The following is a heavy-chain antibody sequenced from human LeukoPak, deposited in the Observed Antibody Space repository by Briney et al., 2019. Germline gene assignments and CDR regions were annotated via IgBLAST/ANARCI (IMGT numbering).Heavy chain of an antibody. Sequence: SETLSLTCTVSGYSISGGYYGGWIRQPPGKGLEWIGSIYHSRSTYYNPSLKSRVTISVDTSKNQFSLKLSSVTAADTAVYYCARDMGPDIVVVPAARPLVWYFDLWGRGTLVTVSS. CDR1: GYSISGGYY. D-gene: IGHD2-2*02. J-gene: IGHJ2*01. CDR3: ARDMGPDIVVVPAARPLVWYFDL. CDR2: IYHSRST. V-gene: IGHV4-38-2*02.